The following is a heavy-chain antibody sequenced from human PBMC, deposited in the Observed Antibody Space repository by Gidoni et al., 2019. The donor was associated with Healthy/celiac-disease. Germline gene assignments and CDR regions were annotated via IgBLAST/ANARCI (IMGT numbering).Heavy chain of an antibody. Sequence: EVQLVESGGGLVQPGGSLRLSCPASGFPFSSYSMNWVRQAPGKGLEWVSYISSSSSTIYYADSVKGRFTISRDNAKNSLYLQMNSLRAEDTAVYYCARDDSSGPPDAFDIWGQGTMVTVSS. J-gene: IGHJ3*02. V-gene: IGHV3-48*04. CDR2: ISSSSSTI. D-gene: IGHD3-22*01. CDR1: GFPFSSYS. CDR3: ARDDSSGPPDAFDI.